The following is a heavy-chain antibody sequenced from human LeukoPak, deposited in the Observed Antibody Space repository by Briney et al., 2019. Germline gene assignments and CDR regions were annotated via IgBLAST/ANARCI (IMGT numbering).Heavy chain of an antibody. V-gene: IGHV3-21*01. J-gene: IGHJ4*02. D-gene: IGHD1/OR15-1a*01. CDR1: GFSLSSYT. CDR2: ISSSSSYI. Sequence: GGSLRLSCAASGFSLSSYTMNWVRQAPGKGLEWVSSISSSSSYIYYADSVKGRFTISRDNAKNSLFLQMNSLRAEDTAVYSCATNKNPNPISSDYWGEGTLVTVSS. CDR3: ATNKNPNPISSDY.